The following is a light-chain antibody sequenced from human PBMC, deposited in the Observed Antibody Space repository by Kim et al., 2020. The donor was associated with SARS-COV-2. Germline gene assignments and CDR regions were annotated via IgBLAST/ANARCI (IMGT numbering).Light chain of an antibody. CDR1: RDISNY. J-gene: IGKJ2*01. CDR2: AAS. Sequence: DIQMTQSPTSLSASVGDRVTITCRARRDISNYVAWYQQKPGKAPNLLIYAASALEPGVPSRFSGSGSGTDFTLTISSLNPEDVGTYYCQQYNSSPHTFGQGTKVDIK. V-gene: IGKV1-27*01. CDR3: QQYNSSPHT.